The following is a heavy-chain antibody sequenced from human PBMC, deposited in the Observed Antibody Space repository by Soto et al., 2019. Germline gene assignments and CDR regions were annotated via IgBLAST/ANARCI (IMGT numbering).Heavy chain of an antibody. CDR1: GFTVSSYW. V-gene: IGHV3-7*01. D-gene: IGHD5-12*01. Sequence: GSLRLACAASGFTVSSYWMSWVRQAPGKGLEWVANIKQDGSEKYYVDSVKGRFTISRDNAKNSLYLQMNSLRAEDTAVYYCAIEEEMATIFDYWGQGTLVTVSS. CDR2: IKQDGSEK. J-gene: IGHJ4*02. CDR3: AIEEEMATIFDY.